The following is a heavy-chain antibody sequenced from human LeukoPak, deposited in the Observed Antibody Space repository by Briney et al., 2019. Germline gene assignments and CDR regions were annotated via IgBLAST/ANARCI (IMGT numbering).Heavy chain of an antibody. J-gene: IGHJ4*02. CDR2: INPNSGGT. V-gene: IGHV1-2*02. D-gene: IGHD2-21*01. CDR1: GYTFTGYY. CDR3: ARDYCGGDCYQPYFDY. Sequence: GASVKVSCKASGYTFTGYYMHWVRQAPGQGLEWMGWINPNSGGTNYAQKFQGRVTMTRDTSISTAYMELSRLRSDDTAVYYCARDYCGGDCYQPYFDYWGQGTLVTVSS.